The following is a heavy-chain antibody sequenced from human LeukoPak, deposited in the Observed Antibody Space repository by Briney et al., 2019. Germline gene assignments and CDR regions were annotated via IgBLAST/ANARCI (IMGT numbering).Heavy chain of an antibody. D-gene: IGHD5-18*01. CDR1: GFTFDDYA. Sequence: GGSLRLSCAASGFTFDDYAMHWVRQAPGKGLEWVSGISWNSGSIGYADSVKGRFTISRDNAKNSLYLQMNSLRAEDTAVYYCAKDVETSLKIGRLGPNDYWGQGTLVTVSS. CDR3: AKDVETSLKIGRLGPNDY. V-gene: IGHV3-9*01. J-gene: IGHJ4*02. CDR2: ISWNSGSI.